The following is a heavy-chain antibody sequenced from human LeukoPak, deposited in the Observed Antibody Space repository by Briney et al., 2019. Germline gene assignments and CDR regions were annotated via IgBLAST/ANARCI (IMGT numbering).Heavy chain of an antibody. CDR2: ISSSSSYI. V-gene: IGHV3-21*01. Sequence: GGSLRPSCAASGFTFSSYSMNWVRQAPGKGLEWVSSISSSSSYIYYADSVKGRFTISRDNAKNSLYLQMNSLRAEDTAVYYCARDSNGRWVRGDPAFDPWGQGTLVTVSS. CDR1: GFTFSSYS. D-gene: IGHD3-10*01. CDR3: ARDSNGRWVRGDPAFDP. J-gene: IGHJ5*02.